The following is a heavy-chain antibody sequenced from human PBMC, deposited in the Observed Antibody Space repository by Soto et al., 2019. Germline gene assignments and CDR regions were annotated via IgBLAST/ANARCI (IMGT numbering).Heavy chain of an antibody. J-gene: IGHJ5*02. CDR3: AREGGNLTGFDP. Sequence: EVQLVESGGGLVQPGGSLRLSCAASGFTFSSYSMNWVRQAPGKGLEWVSYISSSSSTIYYADSVKGRSTISRNKAKNALHLQRNGPRDEDTAVDYRAREGGNLTGFDPWGEGALVTAAS. D-gene: IGHD1-26*01. CDR2: ISSSSSTI. V-gene: IGHV3-48*02. CDR1: GFTFSSYS.